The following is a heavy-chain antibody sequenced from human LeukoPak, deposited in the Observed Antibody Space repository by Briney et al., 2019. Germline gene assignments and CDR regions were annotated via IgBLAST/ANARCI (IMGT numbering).Heavy chain of an antibody. Sequence: ASVKVSCKASGYTFTSYGISWVRQAPGQGLEWMGIINPSGGSTSYAQKFQGRVTMTRDTSTSTVYMELSSLRSEDTAVYYCARDSNRYCSGGSCYWGEDYYGMNVWGQGTTVTVSS. CDR2: INPSGGST. CDR1: GYTFTSYG. J-gene: IGHJ6*02. CDR3: ARDSNRYCSGGSCYWGEDYYGMNV. D-gene: IGHD2-15*01. V-gene: IGHV1-46*01.